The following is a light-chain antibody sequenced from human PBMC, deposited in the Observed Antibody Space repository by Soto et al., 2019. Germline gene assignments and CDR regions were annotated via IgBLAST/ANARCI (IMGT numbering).Light chain of an antibody. CDR1: KSTSSY. Sequence: DIHMTQSPSSLSASVGDRVTITCRASKSTSSYLNWYQQKPGKAPKLLIYAASSLQSGVPSRFSGSGSGTDFTLTISSLQPEDFATYYCQQSYSTRLTFGGGTKVDIK. CDR2: AAS. V-gene: IGKV1-39*01. J-gene: IGKJ4*01. CDR3: QQSYSTRLT.